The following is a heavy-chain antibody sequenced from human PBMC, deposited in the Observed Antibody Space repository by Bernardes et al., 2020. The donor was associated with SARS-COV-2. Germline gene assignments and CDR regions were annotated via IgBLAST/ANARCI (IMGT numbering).Heavy chain of an antibody. CDR1: GGSISGSSYY. V-gene: IGHV4-39*01. CDR2: IYYSGST. D-gene: IGHD6-19*01. J-gene: IGHJ4*02. Sequence: SETLSLTCSVSGGSISGSSYYWLWIRQPLPGGLEWIGSIYYSGSTYYNPSLKSRVTISVDTSKNQFSLKLSSVTAADTAVYYCARHGYSSGWGDYWGQGTLVTVSS. CDR3: ARHGYSSGWGDY.